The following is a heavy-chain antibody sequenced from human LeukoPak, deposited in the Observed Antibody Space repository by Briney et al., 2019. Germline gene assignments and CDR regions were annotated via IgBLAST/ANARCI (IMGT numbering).Heavy chain of an antibody. CDR2: IKQDGSEK. CDR1: GFTFSSYW. J-gene: IGHJ6*03. V-gene: IGHV3-7*01. D-gene: IGHD3-10*01. Sequence: GGSLRLSCAASGFTFSSYWMSWVRQAPGKGLEWVANIKQDGSEKYYVDSVKGRFTIPRDNAKNSLYLQMNSLRAEDTAVYYCARDPSDYYGSGSYYMDVWGKGTTVTVSS. CDR3: ARDPSDYYGSGSYYMDV.